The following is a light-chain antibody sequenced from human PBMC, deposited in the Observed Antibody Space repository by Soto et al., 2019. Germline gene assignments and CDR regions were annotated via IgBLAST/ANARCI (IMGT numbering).Light chain of an antibody. J-gene: IGLJ1*01. CDR3: SSYAGINNLGV. CDR2: EVN. Sequence: QSALTQPPSASGSPGQSVTISCTGTSSDVGGYKYVSWYQHHPGKAPKLMIFEVNKRPSGVPDRFSGSKSGNTASLTVSGLQADDEADYYCSSYAGINNLGVFGTGTKVTVL. CDR1: SSDVGGYKY. V-gene: IGLV2-8*01.